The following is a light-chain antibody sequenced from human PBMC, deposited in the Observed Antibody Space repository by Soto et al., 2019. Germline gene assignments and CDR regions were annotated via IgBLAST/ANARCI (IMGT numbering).Light chain of an antibody. J-gene: IGKJ1*01. V-gene: IGKV1-8*01. CDR1: QGISSY. Sequence: AIRMAPSPSSLSASTGDRVTITCRASQGISSYLAWYQQKPGKAPKLLIYKASTLKSGVPSRFSGSGSGTEFTLTISSLQPDDFATYYCQHYNSYSEAFGQGTKGDIK. CDR2: KAS. CDR3: QHYNSYSEA.